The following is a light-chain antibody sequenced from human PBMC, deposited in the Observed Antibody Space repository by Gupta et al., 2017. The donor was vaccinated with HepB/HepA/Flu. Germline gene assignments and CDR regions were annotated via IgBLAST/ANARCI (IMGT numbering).Light chain of an antibody. V-gene: IGLV2-14*01. CDR1: SSDVGGYNY. CDR2: DVS. J-gene: IGLJ2*01. CDR3: SSYTSSSTLVV. Sequence: QPALTQPASVSGSPGQSITISCTGTSSDVGGYNYVSWYQQHPDKAPKLMIYDVSDRPSGVSNRFSGSKSGNTASLTISGLQAEDEADYYCSSYTSSSTLVVFGGGTKVTVL.